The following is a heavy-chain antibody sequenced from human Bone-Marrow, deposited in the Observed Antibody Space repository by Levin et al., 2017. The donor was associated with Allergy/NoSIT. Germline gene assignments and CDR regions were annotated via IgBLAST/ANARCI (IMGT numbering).Heavy chain of an antibody. Sequence: GGSLRLSCAASGFTFSDYYMSWIRQAPGKGLEWVSYISSSGSTIYYADSVKGRFTISRDNAKNSLYLQMNSLRAEDTAVYYCARDTDTAMVKSYYYDDDGMDGWGQGTTVTVSS. CDR1: GFTFSDYY. CDR2: ISSSGSTI. CDR3: ARDTDTAMVKSYYYDDDGMDG. J-gene: IGHJ6*02. D-gene: IGHD5-18*01. V-gene: IGHV3-11*01.